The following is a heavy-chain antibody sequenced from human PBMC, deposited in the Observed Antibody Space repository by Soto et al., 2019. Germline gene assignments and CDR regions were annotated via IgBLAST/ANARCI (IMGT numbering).Heavy chain of an antibody. V-gene: IGHV3-9*01. J-gene: IGHJ4*02. D-gene: IGHD2-8*01. CDR3: AKDIRGRGRVGPYCTNGVCYTGFDY. CDR1: GFTFDDYA. CDR2: ISWNSGSI. Sequence: EVQLVESVGGLVQPGRSLRLSCAASGFTFDDYAMHWVRQAPGKGLEWVSGISWNSGSIGYADSVKGRFTISRDNAKNSLYLQMNSLRAEDTALYYCAKDIRGRGRVGPYCTNGVCYTGFDYWGQGTLVTVSS.